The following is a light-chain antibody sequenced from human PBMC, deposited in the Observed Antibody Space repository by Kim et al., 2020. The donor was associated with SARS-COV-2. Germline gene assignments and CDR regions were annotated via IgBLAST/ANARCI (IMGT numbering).Light chain of an antibody. J-gene: IGLJ3*02. CDR2: DTD. V-gene: IGLV8-61*01. CDR1: SGSVSAAHY. CDR3: VLYMGSGVWV. Sequence: GGTITLTCALSSGSVSAAHYPTCYQQTPGQAPRTLIYDTDIRFSGVPARFSGSILGRKAALTITGAQADDESDYYCVLYMGSGVWVFGGGTQLTVL.